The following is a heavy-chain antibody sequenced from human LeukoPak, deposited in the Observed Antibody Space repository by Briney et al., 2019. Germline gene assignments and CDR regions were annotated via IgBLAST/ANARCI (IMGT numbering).Heavy chain of an antibody. J-gene: IGHJ3*02. V-gene: IGHV3-53*01. CDR3: ARDRPDDYGAPGAFDI. CDR2: IYSGGST. Sequence: PGGSLRLSCAASGFTVSSNYMSWVRQAPGKGLEWVSVIYSGGSTYYADSVKSRFTISRDNSKNTLYLQMNSLRAEDTAVYYCARDRPDDYGAPGAFDIWGQGTMVTVSS. CDR1: GFTVSSNY. D-gene: IGHD4-17*01.